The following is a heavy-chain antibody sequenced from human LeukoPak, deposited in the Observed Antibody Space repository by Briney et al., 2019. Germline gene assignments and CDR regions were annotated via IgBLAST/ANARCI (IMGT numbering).Heavy chain of an antibody. J-gene: IGHJ4*02. Sequence: PGGSLRLSCTASGFTFSSYAMNWVRQAPGKGLEWVSGIGAGGTFTYYADSVKGRFTISRDNAKNSLYLQMNSLRAEDTALYYCARSPLYGSGTFGLGQDYWGQGTLVTVSS. V-gene: IGHV3-23*01. D-gene: IGHD3-10*01. CDR3: ARSPLYGSGTFGLGQDY. CDR1: GFTFSSYA. CDR2: IGAGGTFT.